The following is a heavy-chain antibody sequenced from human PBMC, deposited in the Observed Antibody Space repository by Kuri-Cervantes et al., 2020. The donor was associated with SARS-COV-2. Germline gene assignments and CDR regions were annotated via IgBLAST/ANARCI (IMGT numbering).Heavy chain of an antibody. CDR3: ARDLGPVLRYWYFDL. J-gene: IGHJ2*01. Sequence: GGSLRLSCAASGFTFSSYWVSWVRQAPGKGLEWVANIKQDGSEKYYVDSVKGRFTISRDNAKNSLYLQMNSLRAEDTAVYYCARDLGPVLRYWYFDLWGRGTLVTVSS. CDR2: IKQDGSEK. CDR1: GFTFSSYW. D-gene: IGHD2/OR15-2a*01. V-gene: IGHV3-7*03.